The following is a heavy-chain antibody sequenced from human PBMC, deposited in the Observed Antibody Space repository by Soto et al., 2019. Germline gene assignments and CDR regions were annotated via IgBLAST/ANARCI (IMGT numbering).Heavy chain of an antibody. CDR2: INAGNGNT. J-gene: IGHJ4*02. D-gene: IGHD3-3*01. V-gene: IGHV1-3*01. Sequence: ASVKVSCKASGDTFTSYAMHWVRQAPGQRLEWMGWINAGNGNTKYSQKFQGRVTITRDTSASTAYMELSSLRSEDTAVYYCASAPFGVVTTAITPTLLWGQGTVVTVSS. CDR1: GDTFTSYA. CDR3: ASAPFGVVTTAITPTLL.